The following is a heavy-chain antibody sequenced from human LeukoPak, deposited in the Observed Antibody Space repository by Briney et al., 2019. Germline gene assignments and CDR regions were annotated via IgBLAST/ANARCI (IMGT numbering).Heavy chain of an antibody. Sequence: ASVKVSCKASGGTFSSYAISWVRQAPGQGLEWMGGIIPIFGTANYAQKFQGRVTITADESTSTAYMELSSLRSEDTAVYYCASGRSSWNYLDYWGQGTLVTVSS. CDR3: ASGRSSWNYLDY. D-gene: IGHD2-15*01. J-gene: IGHJ4*02. CDR1: GGTFSSYA. V-gene: IGHV1-69*01. CDR2: IIPIFGTA.